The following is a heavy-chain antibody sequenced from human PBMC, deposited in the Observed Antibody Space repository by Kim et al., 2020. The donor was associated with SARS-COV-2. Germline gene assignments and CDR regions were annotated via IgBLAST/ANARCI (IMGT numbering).Heavy chain of an antibody. J-gene: IGHJ4*02. Sequence: ASVKVSCKASGYTFTSYAMHWVRQAPGQRLEWMGWINAGNGNTKYSQKFQGRVTITRDTSASTAYMELSSLRSEDTAVYYCARDRFLEWFYFDYWGQGTLVTVSS. CDR2: INAGNGNT. V-gene: IGHV1-3*01. CDR3: ARDRFLEWFYFDY. D-gene: IGHD3-3*01. CDR1: GYTFTSYA.